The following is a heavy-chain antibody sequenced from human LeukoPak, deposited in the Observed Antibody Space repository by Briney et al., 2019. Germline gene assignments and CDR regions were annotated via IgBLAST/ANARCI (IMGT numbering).Heavy chain of an antibody. J-gene: IGHJ4*02. CDR3: AWFHTSGYYRHFDF. CDR1: GGSISTGGYY. V-gene: IGHV4-31*03. Sequence: SETLSLTCTVSGGSISTGGYYWSWIRQHPGKGLEWIAYIYYSGSTYYNPSLKSRVTISVDTSKNQFSLKLSSVTAADTAVYYCAWFHTSGYYRHFDFWGQGTLVTVSS. CDR2: IYYSGST. D-gene: IGHD3-22*01.